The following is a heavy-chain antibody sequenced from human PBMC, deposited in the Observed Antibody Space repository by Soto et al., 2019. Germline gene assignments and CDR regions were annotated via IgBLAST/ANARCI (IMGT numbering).Heavy chain of an antibody. V-gene: IGHV3-7*01. D-gene: IGHD4-17*01. CDR1: GFTFSRHW. CDR3: ARDTYDDYGQFLDN. J-gene: IGHJ4*02. CDR2: IKEDGSQK. Sequence: EVLLVESGGGLVQPGGSLRLSCAVSGFTFSRHWMTWVRQAPGKGLEYVAIIKEDGSQKYYVDSVKGRFTISRDNAQNSVYLQMTSLRAEDTALNFCARDTYDDYGQFLDNWGQGTLVTVSS.